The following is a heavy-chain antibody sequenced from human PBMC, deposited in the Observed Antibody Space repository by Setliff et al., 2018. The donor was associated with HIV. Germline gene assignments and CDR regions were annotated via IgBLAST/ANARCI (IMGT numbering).Heavy chain of an antibody. CDR3: ARGPARAVARPGWLDP. V-gene: IGHV4-59*11. CDR2: IYYSGST. J-gene: IGHJ5*02. D-gene: IGHD6-19*01. Sequence: SETLSLTCTVSGGSISSHYWSWIRQPPGKGLEWIGYIYYSGSTNYNPSLKSRVTISVDTSKNQFSLKLTSVTAADTAVYYCARGPARAVARPGWLDPWGQGTLVTVSS. CDR1: GGSISSHY.